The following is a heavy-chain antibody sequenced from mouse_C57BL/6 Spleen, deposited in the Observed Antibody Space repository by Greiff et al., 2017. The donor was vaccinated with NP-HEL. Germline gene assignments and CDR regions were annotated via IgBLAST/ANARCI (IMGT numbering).Heavy chain of an antibody. CDR1: GFTFSSYG. D-gene: IGHD4-1*01. J-gene: IGHJ2*01. CDR2: ISSGGSYT. V-gene: IGHV5-6*01. CDR3: ARQTSANWDDFDY. Sequence: EVKLMESGGDLVKPGGSLKLSCAASGFTFSSYGMSWVRQTPDKRLEWVATISSGGSYTYYPDSVKGRFTISRDNAKNTLYLQMSSLKSEDTAMYYCARQTSANWDDFDYWGQGTTLTVSS.